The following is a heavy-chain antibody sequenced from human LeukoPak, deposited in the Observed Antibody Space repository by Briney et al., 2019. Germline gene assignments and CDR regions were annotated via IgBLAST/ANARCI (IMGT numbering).Heavy chain of an antibody. CDR3: ARSSQTAAGRGIDY. V-gene: IGHV4-39*01. D-gene: IGHD6-13*01. J-gene: IGHJ4*02. CDR1: GGSISSSSSHY. CDR2: MSNSGST. Sequence: SETLSLTCTVSGGSISSSSSHYWAWIRQPPGKGLEWIGTMSNSGSTYYNPSLKSRVTISGDTSKNQFSLKLSSMTAADTAVFYCARSSQTAAGRGIDYWGQGTLVTVSS.